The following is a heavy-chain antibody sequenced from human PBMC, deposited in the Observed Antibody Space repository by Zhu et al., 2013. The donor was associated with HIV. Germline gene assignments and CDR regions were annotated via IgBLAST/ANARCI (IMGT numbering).Heavy chain of an antibody. CDR3: ARDERALDV. D-gene: IGHD6-25*01. Sequence: QVQLVQSGAEVKKPGASVKVSCKASGYTFTNYDINWVRQATGQGLEWMGWMNPNYGNTDYAQKFQGRVSMTGDTTIHTAYMQLNRLVYDDTAVYYCARDERALDVWGQGTMVTVSS. V-gene: IGHV1-8*02. CDR2: MNPNYGNT. J-gene: IGHJ3*01. CDR1: GYTFTNYD.